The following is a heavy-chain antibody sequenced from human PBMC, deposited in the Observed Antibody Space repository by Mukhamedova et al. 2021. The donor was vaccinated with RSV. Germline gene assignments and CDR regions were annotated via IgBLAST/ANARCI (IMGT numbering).Heavy chain of an antibody. CDR2: IIPIFGTA. Sequence: GLEWMGGIIPIFGTANYAQKFQGRVTITADESTSTAYMELSSLRSEDTAVYYCARARYCSSTSCRGFWGFDYWGQGTLVTVSS. V-gene: IGHV1-69*01. CDR3: ARARYCSSTSCRGFWGFDY. D-gene: IGHD2-2*01. J-gene: IGHJ4*02.